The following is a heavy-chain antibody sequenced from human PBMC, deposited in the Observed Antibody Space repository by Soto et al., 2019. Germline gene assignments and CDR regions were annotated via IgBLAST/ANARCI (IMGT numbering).Heavy chain of an antibody. J-gene: IGHJ4*02. CDR1: GYTFTGYY. CDR2: INPNSGGT. CDR3: ASPASGSYYVFDY. D-gene: IGHD1-26*01. V-gene: IGHV1-2*02. Sequence: ASVKVSCTVSGYTFTGYYMRWVRNAPGQGLEWMGWINPNSGGTKYAQKFQGRVTMTRDTSISTAYMELSRLISDDTAVYYCASPASGSYYVFDYWGQGTLVTVSS.